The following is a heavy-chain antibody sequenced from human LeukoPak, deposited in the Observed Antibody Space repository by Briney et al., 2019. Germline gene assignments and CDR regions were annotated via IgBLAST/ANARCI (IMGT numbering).Heavy chain of an antibody. CDR3: ARDSQDCSASTCYFDY. CDR1: GFTFDDYA. Sequence: GGSLRLSCAASGFTFDDYAMHWVCQSPGKGLQWVSFISWDSRSVYYADSVKGRFAISRDNNKKSVFLQMNSLTAEDTAFYYCARDSQDCSASTCYFDYWGQGTLVTVSA. D-gene: IGHD2-15*01. CDR2: ISWDSRSV. J-gene: IGHJ4*02. V-gene: IGHV3-43D*03.